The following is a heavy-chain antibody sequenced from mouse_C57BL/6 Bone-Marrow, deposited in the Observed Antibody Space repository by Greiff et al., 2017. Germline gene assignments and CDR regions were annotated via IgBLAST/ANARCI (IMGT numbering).Heavy chain of an antibody. D-gene: IGHD1-1*01. V-gene: IGHV2-2*01. CDR3: ARPGSSSWYFDV. Sequence: VQLQQSGPGLVQPSQSLSITCTVSGFSLTSYGVHWVRQSPGKGLEWLGVIWSGGSTDYNAAFISRLSISKDNSKSQVFFKMNSLQADDTAIYYCARPGSSSWYFDVWGTGTTVTVSS. CDR1: GFSLTSYG. CDR2: IWSGGST. J-gene: IGHJ1*03.